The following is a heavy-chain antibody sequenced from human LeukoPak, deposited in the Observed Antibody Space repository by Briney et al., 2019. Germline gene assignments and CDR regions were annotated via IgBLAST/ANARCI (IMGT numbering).Heavy chain of an antibody. CDR1: GFTFSSYT. V-gene: IGHV3-21*01. D-gene: IGHD6-19*01. Sequence: GGSLRLSCAASGFTFSSYTMNWVRQAPRKGLEWVSSIGSVSRGYIKYPDSVKGRFTISRDNDKNSLYLHVNSLRAEDTAVYYCARGPTHSSGWSDGFDIWGQGTMVTVSS. CDR2: IGSVSRGYI. J-gene: IGHJ3*02. CDR3: ARGPTHSSGWSDGFDI.